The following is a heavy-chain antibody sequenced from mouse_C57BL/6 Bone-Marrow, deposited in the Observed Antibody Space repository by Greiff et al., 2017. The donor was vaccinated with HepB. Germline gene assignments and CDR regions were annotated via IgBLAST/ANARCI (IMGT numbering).Heavy chain of an antibody. V-gene: IGHV1-19*01. Sequence: VQLQQSGPVLVKPGASVKMSCKASGYTFTDYYMNWVKQSHGKSLEWIGVINPYNGGTSYNQKFKGKATLTVDKSSSTAYMELNSLTSEDSAVYYCANFITTVVEGWYFDVWGTGTTVTVSS. CDR1: GYTFTDYY. J-gene: IGHJ1*03. CDR2: INPYNGGT. D-gene: IGHD1-1*01. CDR3: ANFITTVVEGWYFDV.